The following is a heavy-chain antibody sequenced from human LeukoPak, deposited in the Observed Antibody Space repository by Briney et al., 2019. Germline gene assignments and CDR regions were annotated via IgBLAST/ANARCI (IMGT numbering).Heavy chain of an antibody. CDR3: ARFSSFWYFDL. V-gene: IGHV4-39*01. CDR1: GGSISSTSYY. Sequence: SETLSLTCTVSGGSISSTSYYWGWIRQPPGKGLDWTASIFYGGSSYYNPSLKSRVTISVDTSKNQISLKLSSVTAADTAVYYCARFSSFWYFDLWGRGTLVTVSS. CDR2: IFYGGSS. J-gene: IGHJ2*01. D-gene: IGHD3-3*02.